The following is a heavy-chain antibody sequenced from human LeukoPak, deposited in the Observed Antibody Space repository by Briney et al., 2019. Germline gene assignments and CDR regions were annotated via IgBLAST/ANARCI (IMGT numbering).Heavy chain of an antibody. CDR1: GVTFSSYS. Sequence: GGSLRLSCAASGVTFSSYSMNWVRQAPGKGLEWVSYISSSSSTIYYADSVKGRFTTSRDNAKNSLYLQMNSLRAEDTAVYYCARVERDAFDIWGQGTMVTVSS. CDR3: ARVERDAFDI. D-gene: IGHD1-26*01. CDR2: ISSSSSTI. V-gene: IGHV3-48*01. J-gene: IGHJ3*02.